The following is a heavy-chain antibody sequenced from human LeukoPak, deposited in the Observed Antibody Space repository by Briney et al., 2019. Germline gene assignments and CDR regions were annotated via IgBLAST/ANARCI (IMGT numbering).Heavy chain of an antibody. J-gene: IGHJ3*02. CDR3: ARDSEAAAADGAFDI. V-gene: IGHV3-30-3*01. Sequence: GGSLRLSCAASGFTFSTYWMSWVRQAPGKGLEWVAVISYDGSNKYYADSVKGRFTISRDNSKNTLYLQMNSLRAEDTAVYYCARDSEAAAADGAFDIWGQGTMVTVSS. CDR1: GFTFSTYW. CDR2: ISYDGSNK. D-gene: IGHD6-13*01.